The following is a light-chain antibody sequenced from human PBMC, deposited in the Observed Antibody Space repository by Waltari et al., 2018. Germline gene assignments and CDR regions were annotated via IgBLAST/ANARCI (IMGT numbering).Light chain of an antibody. V-gene: IGKV1-6*01. CDR1: QGIRND. CDR3: LQDYNYPLT. CDR2: AAS. Sequence: AIQMTQSPSSPSASVGDRVTITCRASQGIRNDLGWYQQKPGKAPKLPIYAASSLQSGVPSRFSGSGSGTDFTLTISSLQPEDFATYYCLQDYNYPLTFGGGTKVEIK. J-gene: IGKJ4*01.